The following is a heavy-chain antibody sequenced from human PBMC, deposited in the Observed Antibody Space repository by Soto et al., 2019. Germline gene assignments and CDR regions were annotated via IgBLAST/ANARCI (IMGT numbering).Heavy chain of an antibody. D-gene: IGHD5-18*01. J-gene: IGHJ5*02. Sequence: RVTLSVDVSKNQFSLQLSSVTAADTAVYYCARGDTSAVIWFDPWGQGTLVTVSS. V-gene: IGHV4-30-2*01. CDR3: ARGDTSAVIWFDP.